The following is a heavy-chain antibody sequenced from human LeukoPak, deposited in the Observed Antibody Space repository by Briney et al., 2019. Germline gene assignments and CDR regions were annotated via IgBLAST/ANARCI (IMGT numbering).Heavy chain of an antibody. CDR1: GFTVSSNY. J-gene: IGHJ4*02. CDR3: AREPPWGYGGNSDDGY. Sequence: PGGSLRLSCAASGFTVSSNYMSWVRQAPGKGLEWVSGIYTGGSTYYADSVKGRFTISRDNSKNKLYHQMNSLRDEDTAVYYCAREPPWGYGGNSDDGYWGQGTLVTVSS. D-gene: IGHD4-23*01. CDR2: IYTGGST. V-gene: IGHV3-53*01.